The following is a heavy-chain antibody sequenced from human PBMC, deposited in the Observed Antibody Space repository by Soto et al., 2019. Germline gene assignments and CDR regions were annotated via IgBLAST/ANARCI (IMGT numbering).Heavy chain of an antibody. CDR3: AGHMTTVTEFGY. CDR2: IYSGGST. Sequence: GGSLRLSCAASGFTVSSNYMSWVRQAPGKGLEWVSVIYSGGSTYYADSVKGRFTISRDNSKNTLYLQMNSLRAEDTAVYYCAGHMTTVTEFGYWGQGTLVTVSS. D-gene: IGHD4-17*01. V-gene: IGHV3-53*01. CDR1: GFTVSSNY. J-gene: IGHJ4*02.